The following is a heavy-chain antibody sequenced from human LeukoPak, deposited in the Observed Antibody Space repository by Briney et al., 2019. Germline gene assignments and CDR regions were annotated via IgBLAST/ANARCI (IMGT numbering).Heavy chain of an antibody. J-gene: IGHJ4*02. Sequence: SVKVSCKASGYTFSSYYLHWVRQAPGQGLEWMGGIIPIFGTANYAQKFQGRVTITADESTSTAYMELSSLRSEDTAVYYCARGVSYYFDYWGQGTLVTVSS. V-gene: IGHV1-69*13. CDR3: ARGVSYYFDY. CDR2: IIPIFGTA. CDR1: GYTFSSYY.